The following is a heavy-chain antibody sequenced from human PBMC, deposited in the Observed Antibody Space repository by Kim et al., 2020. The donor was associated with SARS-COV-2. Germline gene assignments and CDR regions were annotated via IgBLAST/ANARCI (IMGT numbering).Heavy chain of an antibody. CDR3: AKDTHRGDYALSFDY. J-gene: IGHJ4*02. Sequence: GGSLRLSCAASGFTFSSYGMHWVRQAPGKGLEWVAVISYDGSNKYYADSVKGRFTISRDNSKNTLYLQMNSLRAEDTAVYYCAKDTHRGDYALSFDYWGQGTLVTVSS. V-gene: IGHV3-30*18. D-gene: IGHD4-17*01. CDR2: ISYDGSNK. CDR1: GFTFSSYG.